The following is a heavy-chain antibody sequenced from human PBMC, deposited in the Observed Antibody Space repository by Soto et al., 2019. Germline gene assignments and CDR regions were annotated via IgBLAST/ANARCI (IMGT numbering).Heavy chain of an antibody. D-gene: IGHD6-13*01. Sequence: PSVKVSCKASGFTFTSSAVQWVRQARGQRLEWIGWIVVGSGNTNYAQKFQERVTITRDMSTSTAYMELSSLRSEDTAVYYCAALPLYSSSRHYWGQGTLVTVSS. CDR2: IVVGSGNT. V-gene: IGHV1-58*01. CDR1: GFTFTSSA. J-gene: IGHJ4*02. CDR3: AALPLYSSSRHY.